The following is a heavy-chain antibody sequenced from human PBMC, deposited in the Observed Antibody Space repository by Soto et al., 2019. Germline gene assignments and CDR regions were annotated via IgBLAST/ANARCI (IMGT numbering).Heavy chain of an antibody. J-gene: IGHJ4*02. CDR1: GFSFSSYA. V-gene: IGHV3-23*01. D-gene: IGHD6-19*01. CDR2: ITTSGGTR. Sequence: EVQLLESGGGVVQPGGSLRLSCAASGFSFSSYAMNWVRQAPGKGLEWVAAITTSGGTRYYTDSVKGRFTISRDNSKNALYLQMDSLRADDTGSYYCAKGPLGAVAGTERDFDYWGQGTLVTVSS. CDR3: AKGPLGAVAGTERDFDY.